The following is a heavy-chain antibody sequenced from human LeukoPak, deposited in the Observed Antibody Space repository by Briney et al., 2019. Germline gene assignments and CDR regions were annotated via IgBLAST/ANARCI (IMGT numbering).Heavy chain of an antibody. Sequence: GGSLRLSCVASGFTFDDYAMHWVRQAPGKGLEWVSGISWNSSSRGYADSVKGRFTISRDNAKTSLYLRMNSLRAEDMALYYCAKGPDYNILTPIDYWGQGTLTVSS. J-gene: IGHJ4*02. CDR1: GFTFDDYA. CDR3: AKGPDYNILTPIDY. CDR2: ISWNSSSR. V-gene: IGHV3-9*03. D-gene: IGHD3-9*01.